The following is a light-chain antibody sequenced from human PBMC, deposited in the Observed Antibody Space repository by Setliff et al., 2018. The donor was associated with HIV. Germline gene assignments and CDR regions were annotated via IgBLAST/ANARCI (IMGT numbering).Light chain of an antibody. V-gene: IGLV1-40*01. J-gene: IGLJ1*01. CDR2: GNS. Sequence: QSALTQPPSVSGAPGQGVTVSCTGSSSNIGAGYDVHWYQQLPGTPPKLLIYGNSNRPSGVPDRFSGSKSGTSASLAITRLQAEDEADYYCQSYDSSLSGYVFGAGTKVTVL. CDR1: SSNIGAGYD. CDR3: QSYDSSLSGYV.